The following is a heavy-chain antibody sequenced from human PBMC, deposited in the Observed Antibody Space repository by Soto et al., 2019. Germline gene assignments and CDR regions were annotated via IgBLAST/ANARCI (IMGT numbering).Heavy chain of an antibody. CDR3: IRDRLAGGLDY. Sequence: EVQVVESGGGSVQPGASLRLTCAASGFTLNDHAMHWIRHIAVKGLEWVAAIHWNSGTIGYADSVRGRFTISTDNARSSLYLQMNSLRTEDTALYYCIRDRLAGGLDYWGQGALVTVSS. D-gene: IGHD2-15*01. J-gene: IGHJ4*02. CDR2: IHWNSGTI. CDR1: GFTLNDHA. V-gene: IGHV3-9*01.